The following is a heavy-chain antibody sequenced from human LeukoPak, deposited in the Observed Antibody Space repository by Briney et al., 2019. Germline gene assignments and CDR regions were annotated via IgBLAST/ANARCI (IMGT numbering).Heavy chain of an antibody. Sequence: SETLSLTCTVSGGSISSSSYYWGWIRQPPGKGLEWIGSIYYSGSTYYNPSLKSRVTISVDTSKNQFSLKLSSVTAADTAMYYCARQQCGGDCYLYWYFDLWGRGTLVTVSS. CDR3: ARQQCGGDCYLYWYFDL. V-gene: IGHV4-39*01. CDR1: GGSISSSSYY. CDR2: IYYSGST. D-gene: IGHD2-21*02. J-gene: IGHJ2*01.